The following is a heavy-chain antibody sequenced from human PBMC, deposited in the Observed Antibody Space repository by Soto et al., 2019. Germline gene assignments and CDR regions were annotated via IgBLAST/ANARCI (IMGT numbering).Heavy chain of an antibody. CDR3: AKGDGTSRNDFDV. J-gene: IGHJ3*01. CDR1: GFTFSIYV. CDR2: VSGSAGTT. Sequence: VGSLRLSCAASGFTFSIYVMTWVRQAPGKGLEWVSAVSGSAGTTYYADSVKGRFSISRDNSKSTLYLXXXSLRVDDTAVYHCAKGDGTSRNDFDVWRHGTMVTV. V-gene: IGHV3-23*01.